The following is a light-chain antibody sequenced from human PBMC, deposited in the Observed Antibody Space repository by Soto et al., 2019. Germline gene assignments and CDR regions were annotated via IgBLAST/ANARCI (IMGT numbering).Light chain of an antibody. CDR1: SSDIGSYDR. Sequence: QSALTQPASVSGSPGQSITISCTGTSSDIGSYDRVSWYQWHPGKAPKLIIYEDNRRPSEISNRFSGSKSGNTASLTISGLQAEDEADYYCCSYAGSNIFAVFGGGTQLTVL. CDR2: EDN. V-gene: IGLV2-23*01. CDR3: CSYAGSNIFAV. J-gene: IGLJ3*02.